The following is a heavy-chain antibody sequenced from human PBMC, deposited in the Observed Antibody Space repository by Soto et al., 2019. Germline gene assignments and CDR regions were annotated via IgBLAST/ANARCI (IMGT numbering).Heavy chain of an antibody. V-gene: IGHV1-8*01. J-gene: IGHJ5*02. Sequence: VDSVRVYCKASGYTFTSYDINWVRQATGQGLEWMGWMNPNSGNTGYAQKFQGRVTMTRNTSISTAYMELSSLRSEDTAVYYFARMAAAGVNWFVPWCQGLLVSVS. CDR2: MNPNSGNT. CDR1: GYTFTSYD. CDR3: ARMAAAGVNWFVP. D-gene: IGHD6-13*01.